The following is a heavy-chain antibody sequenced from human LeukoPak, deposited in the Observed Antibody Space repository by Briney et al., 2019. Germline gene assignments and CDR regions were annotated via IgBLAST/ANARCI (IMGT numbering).Heavy chain of an antibody. Sequence: SETLSLTCTVSGGSINSGSYYWSWIRQPAGKGLEWIGRIYTSGSTNYNPSLKSRVTISVDTSKNQFSLKLSSVTAADTAVYYCARTTMVRGTYYMDVWGKGTTVTISS. CDR3: ARTTMVRGTYYMDV. D-gene: IGHD3-10*01. V-gene: IGHV4-61*02. J-gene: IGHJ6*03. CDR2: IYTSGST. CDR1: GGSINSGSYY.